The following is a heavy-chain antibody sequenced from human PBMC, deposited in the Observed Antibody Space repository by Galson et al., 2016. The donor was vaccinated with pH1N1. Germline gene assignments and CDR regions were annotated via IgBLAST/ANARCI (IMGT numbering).Heavy chain of an antibody. V-gene: IGHV3-7*03. D-gene: IGHD6-6*01. CDR3: TRASYSSSGVYYYYGMDV. Sequence: SLRLSCAASGFTFNNNWMTWVRQAPGKGLEWVANINQDGSVKYYVDSVKGRFTISRDNAKNSLYLQMNSLRAEDTAVYYCTRASYSSSGVYYYYGMDVWGQGTTVTVSS. CDR2: INQDGSVK. J-gene: IGHJ6*02. CDR1: GFTFNNNW.